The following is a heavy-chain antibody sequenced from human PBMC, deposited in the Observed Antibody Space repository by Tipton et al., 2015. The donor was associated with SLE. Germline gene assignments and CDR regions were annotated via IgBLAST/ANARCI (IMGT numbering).Heavy chain of an antibody. CDR3: ARDREYYDSSGYYSYDH. CDR1: GFSISSDYY. Sequence: LRLSCAVSGFSISSDYYWGWVRQPPGKGLEWIASVHHSGTTYYNSSLKSRVTMSIDKSQNQFFLKLRSVTAADTAVYYCARDREYYDSSGYYSYDHWGQGMLVVVSS. V-gene: IGHV4-38-2*02. D-gene: IGHD3-22*01. J-gene: IGHJ4*02. CDR2: VHHSGTT.